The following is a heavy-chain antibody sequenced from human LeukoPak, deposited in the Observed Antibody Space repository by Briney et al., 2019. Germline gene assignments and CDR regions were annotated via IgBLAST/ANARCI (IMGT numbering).Heavy chain of an antibody. V-gene: IGHV1-69*05. D-gene: IGHD3-3*01. J-gene: IGHJ4*02. CDR2: IIPIFGTA. CDR3: ARAQPNDFWSGSFDN. Sequence: ASVKVSCKASGGTFSSYAISWVRQAPGQGLEWMGRIIPIFGTANYAQKFQGRVTITTDESTSTAYMELSSLRSEDTAVYYCARAQPNDFWSGSFDNWGQGTLVTVSS. CDR1: GGTFSSYA.